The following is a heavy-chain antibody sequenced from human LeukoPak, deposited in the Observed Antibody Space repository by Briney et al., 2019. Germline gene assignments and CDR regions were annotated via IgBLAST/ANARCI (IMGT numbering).Heavy chain of an antibody. V-gene: IGHV3-33*01. CDR2: IWFDGSNK. CDR3: ARAVGHLEPGPDTLDS. D-gene: IGHD1-14*01. CDR1: GFTFSDYA. J-gene: IGHJ4*02. Sequence: PGRSLRLSCAASGFTFSDYAMHWVRQAPGKGLEWVAVIWFDGSNKYYADSVKGRFTISRDKYKNMLYLQMNSLRAEDTAVYYCARAVGHLEPGPDTLDSWGQGTLATVSS.